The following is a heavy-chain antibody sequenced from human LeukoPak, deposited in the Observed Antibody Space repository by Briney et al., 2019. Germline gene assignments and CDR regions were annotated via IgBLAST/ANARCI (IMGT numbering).Heavy chain of an antibody. V-gene: IGHV1-18*04. CDR2: ISAYNGNT. D-gene: IGHD2-2*01. CDR1: GYTFTSYG. J-gene: IGHJ4*02. Sequence: ASVTVSCTASGYTFTSYGISWVRQAPGQGLEWMGWISAYNGNTNYAQKLQGRVTMTTDTSTSTAYMELRSLRSDDTAVYYCARGPRRAYCSSTSCPLQTDYWGQGTLVTVSS. CDR3: ARGPRRAYCSSTSCPLQTDY.